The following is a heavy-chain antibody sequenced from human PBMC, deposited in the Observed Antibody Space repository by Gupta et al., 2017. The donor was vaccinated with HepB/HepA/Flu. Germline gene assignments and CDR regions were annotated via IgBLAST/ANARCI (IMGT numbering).Heavy chain of an antibody. CDR2: IYYSGST. Sequence: QLQLQESGPGLVKPSETLSLTCTVSGGSISSSSYYWGWIRQPPGKGLEWIGSIYYSGSTYYNPSLKSRVTISVDTSKNQFSLKLSSVTAADTAVYYCARQDPIAAAGTSCWFDPWGQGTLVTVSS. D-gene: IGHD6-13*01. CDR3: ARQDPIAAAGTSCWFDP. J-gene: IGHJ5*02. V-gene: IGHV4-39*01. CDR1: GGSISSSSYY.